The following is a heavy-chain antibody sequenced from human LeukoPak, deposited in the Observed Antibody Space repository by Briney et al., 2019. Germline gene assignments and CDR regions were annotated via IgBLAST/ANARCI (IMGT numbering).Heavy chain of an antibody. V-gene: IGHV4-39*01. D-gene: IGHD3-22*01. Sequence: PSETLSLTCSASGGSFSRSSYYWDWIRQPPGKGLEWIGSISYSGSTYYNPSLKSRVTISIDTSKNQFSLNLNSVAATDTAVYYCARRHSDSSGFYTAWCQGTLVTVSS. CDR3: ARRHSDSSGFYTA. CDR1: GGSFSRSSYY. CDR2: ISYSGST. J-gene: IGHJ5*02.